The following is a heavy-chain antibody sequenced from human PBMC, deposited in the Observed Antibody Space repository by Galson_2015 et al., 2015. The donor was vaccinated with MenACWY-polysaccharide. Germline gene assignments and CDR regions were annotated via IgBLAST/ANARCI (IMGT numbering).Heavy chain of an antibody. D-gene: IGHD1-1*01. V-gene: IGHV3-30*02. CDR1: GFTFGNYA. J-gene: IGHJ4*02. CDR3: AKEEATRDFDY. CDR2: IRYDGSKK. Sequence: SLRLSCAASGFTFGNYAMHWVRQAPGKGLEWVSFIRYDGSKKYYADSVKGRFTISRDNSRNTLYLQMNSLRGEDTAVYYCAKEEATRDFDYWGQGTLVTVSS.